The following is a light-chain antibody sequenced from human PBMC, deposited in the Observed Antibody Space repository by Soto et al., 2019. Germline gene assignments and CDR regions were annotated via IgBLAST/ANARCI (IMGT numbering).Light chain of an antibody. V-gene: IGKV3-20*01. CDR2: DIS. CDR3: QQYGGSMT. J-gene: IGKJ5*01. Sequence: ENVLTKSPGTLSLSPGDTATLSCRASQSLSSNYLAWYQQRPGQAPKLLIYDISSRATGIPDRFSGSGSGTYFTLNITRLDPEDFAVYYCQQYGGSMTFGQGTRLEIE. CDR1: QSLSSNY.